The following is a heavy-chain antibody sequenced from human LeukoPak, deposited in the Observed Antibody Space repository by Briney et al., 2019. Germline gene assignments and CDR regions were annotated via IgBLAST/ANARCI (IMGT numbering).Heavy chain of an antibody. D-gene: IGHD3-10*01. J-gene: IGHJ4*02. CDR3: ATSFVTRGIISAY. V-gene: IGHV4-34*01. CDR1: GGSFSEYY. Sequence: TSETLSLTCAVYGGSFSEYYWNWIRQSPGEGLEWIGEISHSGGIKYNPSLKSRVTMSPDTSKNQFSLNLRSVTAADTAIYYCATSFVTRGIISAYWGQGTPVTVSS. CDR2: ISHSGGI.